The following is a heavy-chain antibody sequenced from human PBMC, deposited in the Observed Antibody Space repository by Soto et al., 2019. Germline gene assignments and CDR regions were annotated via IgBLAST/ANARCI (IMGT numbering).Heavy chain of an antibody. V-gene: IGHV1-2*04. CDR2: INPNIGGT. D-gene: IGHD2-21*02. Sequence: QGLEWMGWINPNIGGTTYAQKFQGWFTMTRDTSISTAYMELSRLRSDDTAFYFCATGLAYCGGDCYYDYLGQGSLVTVSS. J-gene: IGHJ4*02. CDR3: ATGLAYCGGDCYYDY.